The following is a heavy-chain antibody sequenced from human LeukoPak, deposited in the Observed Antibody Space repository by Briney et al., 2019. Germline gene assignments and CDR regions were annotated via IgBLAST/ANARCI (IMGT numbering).Heavy chain of an antibody. Sequence: QSGGSLRLSCAASGFTFSNYALSWVRQAPGKGLDWVSAISGSSVGTYYADSVKGRFTISRDNSKNTLYLQMNSLRAEDTAVYYCAKSTIFGVVIISFDYWGQGTLVTGSS. CDR2: ISGSSVGT. V-gene: IGHV3-23*01. CDR3: AKSTIFGVVIISFDY. J-gene: IGHJ4*01. D-gene: IGHD3-3*01. CDR1: GFTFSNYA.